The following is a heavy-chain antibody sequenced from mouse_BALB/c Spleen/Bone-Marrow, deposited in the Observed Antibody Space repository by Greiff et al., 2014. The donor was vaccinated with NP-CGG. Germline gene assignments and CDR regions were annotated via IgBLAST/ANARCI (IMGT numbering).Heavy chain of an antibody. V-gene: IGHV14-3*02. CDR2: IDPANGNT. Sequence: VQLQQSGAELVKPGASVKLSCTASGFNIKDTYMHWVKQRPEQGLEWIGRIDPANGNTKYDPKFQRKATITADTSSNTAYLQLSSLTSEDTAVYYCARYDYGWYFYVWGAGTTVTVSS. D-gene: IGHD1-1*01. CDR1: GFNIKDTY. CDR3: ARYDYGWYFYV. J-gene: IGHJ1*01.